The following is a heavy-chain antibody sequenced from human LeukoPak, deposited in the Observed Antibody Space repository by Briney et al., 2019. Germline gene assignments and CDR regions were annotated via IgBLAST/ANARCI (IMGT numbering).Heavy chain of an antibody. J-gene: IGHJ5*02. CDR2: INPTGGST. CDR3: ARDNSVGDNAWWFDP. CDR1: GYTFTSYY. Sequence: ASVKVSCKASGYTFTSYYTHWVRQAPGQGLEWMGLINPTGGSTGYAQKFQGRVTMTRDMSTSTDYMELSSLRSEDTAIYYCARDNSVGDNAWWFDPWGQGTLVTVSS. D-gene: IGHD1-26*01. V-gene: IGHV1-46*01.